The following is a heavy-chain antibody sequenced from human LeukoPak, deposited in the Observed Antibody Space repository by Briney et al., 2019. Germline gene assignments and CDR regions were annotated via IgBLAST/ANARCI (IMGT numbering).Heavy chain of an antibody. CDR1: GFIFSDAW. V-gene: IGHV3-15*01. Sequence: GGSLRLSCAASGFIFSDAWMSWVRQAPGKGLEWVGRIKTKTDGGTTDYAAPVKGRFTISRDDSKNTLYLQMNSLKTEDTAVYYCITFMITFGGVIPWGQGTLVTVSS. CDR2: IKTKTDGGTT. D-gene: IGHD3-16*01. J-gene: IGHJ5*02. CDR3: ITFMITFGGVIP.